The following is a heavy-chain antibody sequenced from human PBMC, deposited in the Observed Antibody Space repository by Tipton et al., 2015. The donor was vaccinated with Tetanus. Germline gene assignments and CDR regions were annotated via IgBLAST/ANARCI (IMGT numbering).Heavy chain of an antibody. J-gene: IGHJ4*02. CDR1: GYSISSGYY. CDR2: IFHRGSP. CDR3: ARWGTYYYDSSGNYYFDY. V-gene: IGHV4-38-2*01. Sequence: TLSLTCAVSGYSISSGYYWGWIRQPPGKGLEWIGSIFHRGSPYYNPSLKSRLTISVDTSKTQFSLELSSVTAADTAVYYCARWGTYYYDSSGNYYFDYWGQGTLVTVSS. D-gene: IGHD3-22*01.